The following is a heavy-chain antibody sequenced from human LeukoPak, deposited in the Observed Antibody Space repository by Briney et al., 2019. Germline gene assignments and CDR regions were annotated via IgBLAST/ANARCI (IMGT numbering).Heavy chain of an antibody. CDR1: GFTFSSYW. J-gene: IGHJ4*02. V-gene: IGHV3-7*03. Sequence: SGGSLRLACAASGFTFSSYWMSWVCQAPGKGLEWVANIKQDGSEKYYVDSVKGRFTISRDNSKNTLYLQMNSLRPEDTAIYYCAKLFESGTYNNFFHYWGQGTLVTVFS. D-gene: IGHD3-10*01. CDR3: AKLFESGTYNNFFHY. CDR2: IKQDGSEK.